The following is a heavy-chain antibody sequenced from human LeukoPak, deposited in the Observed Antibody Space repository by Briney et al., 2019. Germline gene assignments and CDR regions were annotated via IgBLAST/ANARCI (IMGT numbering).Heavy chain of an antibody. V-gene: IGHV4-39*01. CDR2: TYYSGTT. D-gene: IGHD3-22*01. J-gene: IGHJ4*02. CDR3: ARRGYYYYTSGYFGY. Sequence: KASETLSLTCTVSGGSISSSFYSWGWLRQPPGKGLEWIGSTYYSGTTYYKPSLKSRVSVSVDTSKNQLSLNLTSVTAADTALYYCARRGYYYYTSGYFGYWGQGILVTVSS. CDR1: GGSISSSFYS.